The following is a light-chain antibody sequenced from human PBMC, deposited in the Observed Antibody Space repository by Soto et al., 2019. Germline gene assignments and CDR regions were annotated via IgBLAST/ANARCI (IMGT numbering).Light chain of an antibody. J-gene: IGKJ4*01. CDR3: QQSYRTPRT. V-gene: IGKV1-39*01. CDR2: AAS. Sequence: DIQMTQSPSSLSASVGDRVTITCRASQSISSYLNWYQQKVGKAPKLLIYAASSLQSGVPSRFSGSESGTDFTLTISSLPPEDFSTYYCQQSYRTPRTFGGGNKVDIK. CDR1: QSISSY.